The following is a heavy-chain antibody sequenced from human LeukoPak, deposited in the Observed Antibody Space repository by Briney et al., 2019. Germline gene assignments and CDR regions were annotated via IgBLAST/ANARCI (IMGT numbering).Heavy chain of an antibody. J-gene: IGHJ6*02. CDR3: AKDLLTSSSGMGV. CDR1: GFTFSSYG. D-gene: IGHD6-6*01. CDR2: ISYDGSNK. Sequence: GGSLRLSCAASGFTFSSYGMHWVRQAPGKGLEWVAVISYDGSNKYYADSVKGRFTISRDNSKNTLYLQMNSLRAEDTAVYYCAKDLLTSSSGMGVWGQGTTVTVSS. V-gene: IGHV3-30*18.